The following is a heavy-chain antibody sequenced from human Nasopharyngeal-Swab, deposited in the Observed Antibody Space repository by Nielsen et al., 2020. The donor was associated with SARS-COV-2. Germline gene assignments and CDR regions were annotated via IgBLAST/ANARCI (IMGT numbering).Heavy chain of an antibody. V-gene: IGHV4-30-4*01. CDR3: ARDGYDFWSGYLRGTGRYYYYYMDA. J-gene: IGHJ6*03. Sequence: WIRQPPGKGLEWIGYIYYSGSTYYNPSLKSRVTISVDTSKNQFSLKLSSVTAADTAVYYCARDGYDFWSGYLRGTGRYYYYYMDAWGKGTTVTVSS. CDR2: IYYSGST. D-gene: IGHD3-3*01.